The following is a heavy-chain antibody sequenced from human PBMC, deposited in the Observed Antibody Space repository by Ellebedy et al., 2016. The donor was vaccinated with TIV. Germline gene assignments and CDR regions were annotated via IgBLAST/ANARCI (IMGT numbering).Heavy chain of an antibody. CDR3: ARDGGYSYGNDY. D-gene: IGHD5-18*01. Sequence: GESLKISCAASGFTFSSYDMHWVRQATGKGLEWVSAIGTAGDTYYPGSVKGRFTISRENAKNSLYLQMNSLRAEDTAVYYCARDGGYSYGNDYWGQGTLVTVSS. CDR1: GFTFSSYD. J-gene: IGHJ4*02. CDR2: IGTAGDT. V-gene: IGHV3-13*01.